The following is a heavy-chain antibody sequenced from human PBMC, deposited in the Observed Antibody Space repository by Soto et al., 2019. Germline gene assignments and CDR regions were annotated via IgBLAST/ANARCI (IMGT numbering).Heavy chain of an antibody. CDR1: GFTFTNYG. CDR3: ARASEDYSDSIGYYYDY. V-gene: IGHV3-33*01. CDR2: IWYDGSNK. J-gene: IGHJ4*02. Sequence: QVPLVESGGGVVQPGRSLRLSCAASGFTFTNYGMHWVRQAPGKGLEWVALIWYDGSNKYYAESVKGRFTISRDNSRDTLYLQMNSLRAADTAVYYCARASEDYSDSIGYYYDYWGQGTLVTVSS. D-gene: IGHD3-22*01.